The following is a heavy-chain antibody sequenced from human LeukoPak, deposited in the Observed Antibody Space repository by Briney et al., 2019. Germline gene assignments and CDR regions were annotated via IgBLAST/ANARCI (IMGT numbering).Heavy chain of an antibody. CDR3: ARALSGSYYPYYFDY. CDR1: GGSFSGYY. V-gene: IGHV4-34*01. CDR2: INHSGST. J-gene: IGHJ4*02. D-gene: IGHD1-26*01. Sequence: SETLSLTCAVYGGSFSGYYWSWIRQPPGKGLEWIGEINHSGSTNYNPSLKSRVTISVDTSKNQFSLKPSSVTAADTAVYYCARALSGSYYPYYFDYWGQGTLVTVSS.